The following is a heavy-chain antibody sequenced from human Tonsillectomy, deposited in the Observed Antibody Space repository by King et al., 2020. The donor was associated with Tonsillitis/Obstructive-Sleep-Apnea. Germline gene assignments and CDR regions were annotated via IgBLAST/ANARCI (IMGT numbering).Heavy chain of an antibody. CDR2: ISGSGGNT. CDR1: GFTFRSYA. CDR3: VASLRWLDDY. V-gene: IGHV3-23*04. D-gene: IGHD2-15*01. Sequence: VQLVESGGGLVQPGGSPRLSCAASGFTFRSYAMSWVRQAPGKGLEWVSAISGSGGNTYYADSVKGRFTISRDNSKNTLYLQMNSLRAEDTAVYYCVASLRWLDDYWGQGTLVTVSS. J-gene: IGHJ4*02.